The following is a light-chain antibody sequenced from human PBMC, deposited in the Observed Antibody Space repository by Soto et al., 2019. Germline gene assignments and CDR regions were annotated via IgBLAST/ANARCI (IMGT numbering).Light chain of an antibody. CDR2: DVS. CDR3: CSYTTSNTRKRV. CDR1: SSDVGGYNY. Sequence: QSVLTQPASVSGSPGQSITISCTGTSSDVGGYNYVSWYQHHPGKAPKLMIYDVSNRPSGVSNRFSGSKSGNTASLTISGLQPGAEADFYCCSYTTSNTRKRVFGTGTRSPS. V-gene: IGLV2-14*03. J-gene: IGLJ1*01.